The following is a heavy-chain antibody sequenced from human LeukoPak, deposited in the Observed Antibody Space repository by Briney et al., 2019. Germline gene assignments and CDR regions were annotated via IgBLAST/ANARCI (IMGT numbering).Heavy chain of an antibody. V-gene: IGHV3-53*01. J-gene: IGHJ6*02. Sequence: PGGSLRLSCAASGFTVSSNYMSWVRQAPGKGLEWVSIIYSGGSTYYADSVKGRFTISRDNSKNTLYLQMNNLRAKDTAVYYCARDLLELPKFYYYGMDIWGQGTTVTVSS. CDR2: IYSGGST. CDR3: ARDLLELPKFYYYGMDI. D-gene: IGHD1-26*01. CDR1: GFTVSSNY.